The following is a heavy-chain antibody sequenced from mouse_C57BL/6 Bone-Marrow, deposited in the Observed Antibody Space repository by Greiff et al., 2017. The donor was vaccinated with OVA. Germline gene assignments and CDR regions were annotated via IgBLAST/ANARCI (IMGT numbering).Heavy chain of an antibody. D-gene: IGHD2-3*01. V-gene: IGHV1-81*01. CDR2: IYPRSGNT. J-gene: IGHJ3*01. CDR1: GYTFTSYG. CDR3: ARDGLLAWCAY. Sequence: QVQLQQSGAELARPGASVKLSCKASGYTFTSYGISWVKQRTGQGLEWIGEIYPRSGNTYYNEKFKGKATLTADKSSSTAYMELRSLTSEDSAVYFCARDGLLAWCAYWGKGTLVTVSA.